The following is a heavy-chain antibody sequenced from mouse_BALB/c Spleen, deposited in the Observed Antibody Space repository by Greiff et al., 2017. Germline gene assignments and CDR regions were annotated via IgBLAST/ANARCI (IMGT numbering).Heavy chain of an antibody. J-gene: IGHJ2*01. CDR2: IYPGNSDT. D-gene: IGHD2-1*01. V-gene: IGHV1-5*01. CDR3: TRSGGNDYFDY. CDR1: GYTFTSYW. Sequence: EVQLQESGTVLARPGASVKMSCKASGYTFTSYWMHWVKQRPGQGLEWIGAIYPGNSDTSYNQKFKGKAKLTAVTSTSTAYKELSSLTNEDSAVYYCTRSGGNDYFDYWGQGTTLTVSS.